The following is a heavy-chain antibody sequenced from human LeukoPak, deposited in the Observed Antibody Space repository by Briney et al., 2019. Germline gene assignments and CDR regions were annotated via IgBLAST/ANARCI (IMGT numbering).Heavy chain of an antibody. CDR2: IWYDGSNK. CDR3: ARDFSSGERGGFDY. J-gene: IGHJ4*02. Sequence: PGGSLRLSCAASGFTFSSYGMHWVRQAPGKGLEWVAVIWYDGSNKYYADSVKGRFTISRDNSKNALYLQMNSLRAEDTAVYYCARDFSSGERGGFDYWGQGTLVTV. CDR1: GFTFSSYG. V-gene: IGHV3-33*01. D-gene: IGHD6-19*01.